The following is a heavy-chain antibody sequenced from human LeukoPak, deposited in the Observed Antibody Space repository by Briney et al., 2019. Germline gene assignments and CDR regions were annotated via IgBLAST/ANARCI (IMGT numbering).Heavy chain of an antibody. V-gene: IGHV3-7*05. Sequence: GGSLRLSCAASAFSFSDYWMTWVRQAPGKGLHWVAHIKQDGSEEYYVDSVKGRFTISRDNAKTSLYLQMNILRAEDTAVYYCARWNSGWEFDYWGQGTLVSVSS. CDR1: AFSFSDYW. CDR3: ARWNSGWEFDY. CDR2: IKQDGSEE. J-gene: IGHJ4*02. D-gene: IGHD6-19*01.